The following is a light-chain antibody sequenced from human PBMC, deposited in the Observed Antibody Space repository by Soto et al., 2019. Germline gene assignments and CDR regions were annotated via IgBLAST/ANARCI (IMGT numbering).Light chain of an antibody. CDR2: AAS. V-gene: IGKV1-39*01. Sequence: DIQMTQTPSSLSASVGDRVTITCRQSQSISSYLNWYQQKPGKAPKLLIYAASSLQSGVPSRFRCSGSGTDFTLTITSLQPEDFATYYCQQSYSTPPTFGGGTKVDIK. CDR3: QQSYSTPPT. CDR1: QSISSY. J-gene: IGKJ4*01.